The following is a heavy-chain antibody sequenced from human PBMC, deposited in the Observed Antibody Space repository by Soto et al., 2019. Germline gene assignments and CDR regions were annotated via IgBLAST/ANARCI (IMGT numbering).Heavy chain of an antibody. D-gene: IGHD6-6*01. CDR3: ARDVYSGSGDAFDL. J-gene: IGHJ3*01. CDR1: GYTFHIYG. Sequence: QVQLVQSGAEVKKPGASVKVSCKTSGYTFHIYGITWVRQAPGRGLEWMGWISTYTGKTDYAQSLQGSVTMTTETSTGTAYLEVRSLRSDDKAVYFCARDVYSGSGDAFDLCGQGTMVTVSS. V-gene: IGHV1-18*01. CDR2: ISTYTGKT.